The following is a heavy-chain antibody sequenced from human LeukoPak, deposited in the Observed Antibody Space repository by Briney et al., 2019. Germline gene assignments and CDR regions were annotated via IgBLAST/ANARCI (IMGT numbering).Heavy chain of an antibody. CDR1: GGSISSSSYY. CDR3: ARNTFNWNSFDI. D-gene: IGHD1-7*01. CDR2: IYYSGST. V-gene: IGHV4-39*01. Sequence: SETLSLTCTVSGGSISSSSYYWGWIRQPPGKGLEWIGSIYYSGSTCYNPSLKSRVTISVDTSKNQFSLKLSSVTAADTAVYYCARNTFNWNSFDIWGQRTMVTVSS. J-gene: IGHJ3*02.